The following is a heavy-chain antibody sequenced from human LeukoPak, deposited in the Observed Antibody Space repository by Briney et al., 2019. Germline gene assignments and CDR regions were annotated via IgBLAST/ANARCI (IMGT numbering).Heavy chain of an antibody. Sequence: SETLSLTCTVSGGSISSYYWSWIRQPPGKGLEWIGYIYYSGSTNYNPSLQSRVTISVDTSQNQFSLKLSSVTAADTAVYYCARAFVSSGVAWEYYFDYWGQGTLVTVSS. J-gene: IGHJ4*02. CDR1: GGSISSYY. CDR3: ARAFVSSGVAWEYYFDY. V-gene: IGHV4-59*01. CDR2: IYYSGST. D-gene: IGHD6-19*01.